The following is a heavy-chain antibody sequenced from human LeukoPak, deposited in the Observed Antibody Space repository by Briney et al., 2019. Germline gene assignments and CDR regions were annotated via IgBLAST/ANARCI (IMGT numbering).Heavy chain of an antibody. CDR1: GYTFTGYY. D-gene: IGHD6-19*01. CDR2: INPNSGGT. J-gene: IGHJ4*02. CDR3: ARSSGWYEFFDY. Sequence: ASVKVSCKASGYTFTGYYMHWVRQAPGQGLEWMGWINPNSGGTNYAQNFQGRVTMTRDTSISTAYMELSRLRFDDTGVYYCARSSGWYEFFDYWGQGTQVTVSS. V-gene: IGHV1-2*02.